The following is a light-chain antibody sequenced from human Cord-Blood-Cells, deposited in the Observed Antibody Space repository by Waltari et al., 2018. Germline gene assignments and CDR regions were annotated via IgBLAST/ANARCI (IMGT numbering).Light chain of an antibody. Sequence: QSALTQPASVSGSPGQSLTTSCTGTSRDVGSYNLVSWYQPHPGKAPKLMIYECSKRPSGVSNRFSGSKAGNTASLTISGLQAEDEADYYCCSYAGSSAWVFGGGTKLTVL. CDR1: SRDVGSYNL. CDR3: CSYAGSSAWV. CDR2: ECS. J-gene: IGLJ3*02. V-gene: IGLV2-23*01.